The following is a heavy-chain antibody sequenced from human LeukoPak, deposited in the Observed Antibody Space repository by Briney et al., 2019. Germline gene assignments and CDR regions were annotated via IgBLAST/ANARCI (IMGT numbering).Heavy chain of an antibody. J-gene: IGHJ6*02. CDR3: AREPNIVVVPAAVYRYYYYGMDV. D-gene: IGHD2-2*01. Sequence: GGSLRLSCAASGFTVSSNYMSWVRQAPGKGLEWVSVIYSGGSTYYADSVKGRFTISRDNSKNTLYLQMNSLRAEDTAVYYCAREPNIVVVPAAVYRYYYYGMDVWGQGTTVTVSS. V-gene: IGHV3-53*01. CDR1: GFTVSSNY. CDR2: IYSGGST.